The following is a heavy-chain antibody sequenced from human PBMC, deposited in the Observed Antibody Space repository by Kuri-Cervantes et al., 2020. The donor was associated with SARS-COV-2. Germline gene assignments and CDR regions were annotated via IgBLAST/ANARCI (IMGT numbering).Heavy chain of an antibody. Sequence: SETLSLTCTVSGGSISSSSYYWGWIRQPPGKGLEWIGSIYYSGSTYYNPSLKSRVTISVDTSKNQFSLKLSSVTAADTAVYYCASQIRSSSSFIDYWGQGTLVTVSS. V-gene: IGHV4-39*07. J-gene: IGHJ4*02. D-gene: IGHD6-13*01. CDR2: IYYSGST. CDR1: GGSISSSSYY. CDR3: ASQIRSSSSFIDY.